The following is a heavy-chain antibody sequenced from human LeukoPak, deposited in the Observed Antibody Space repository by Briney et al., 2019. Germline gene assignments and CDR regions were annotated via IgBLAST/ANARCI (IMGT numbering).Heavy chain of an antibody. Sequence: GVPLRLSCTPSVFTLCDYNVHWVPESPGKAIEGVSSITSMGTYIFYADSVKGRFTSSRDNAKNSLYLQMDSLGPEDTAVYYCARDPYSGLYGNDYYYYMDVWGKGTTVTISS. V-gene: IGHV3-21*01. CDR1: VFTLCDYN. CDR3: ARDPYSGLYGNDYYYYMDV. D-gene: IGHD1-26*01. J-gene: IGHJ6*03. CDR2: ITSMGTYI.